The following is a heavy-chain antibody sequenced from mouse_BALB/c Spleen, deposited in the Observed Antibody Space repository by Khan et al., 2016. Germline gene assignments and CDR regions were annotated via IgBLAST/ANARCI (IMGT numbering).Heavy chain of an antibody. CDR3: AITTVVADY. CDR2: ISYDGSN. D-gene: IGHD1-1*01. Sequence: EVQLQESGPGLVKPSQSLSLTCSVTGYSITSGYYWNWIRQFPGNKLEWMGYISYDGSNNYNPSLKNRISITRYTSKNQFFLKLNSVTTEDTATYYCAITTVVADYWGQGTTLTVSS. V-gene: IGHV3-6*02. J-gene: IGHJ2*01. CDR1: GYSITSGYY.